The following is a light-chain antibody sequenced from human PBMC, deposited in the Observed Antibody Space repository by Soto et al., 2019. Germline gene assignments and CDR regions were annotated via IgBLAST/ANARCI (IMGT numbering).Light chain of an antibody. V-gene: IGKV3D-7*01. Sequence: PGERVTLSCRASQTVSSSYLTWYQQRPGQAPRLLIYGASTRATCIPARFSGSGSGTEFTLTISSLQPDDFATYYCQQYNSYSGTFGQGTKVDIK. CDR2: GAS. J-gene: IGKJ1*01. CDR1: QTVSSSY. CDR3: QQYNSYSGT.